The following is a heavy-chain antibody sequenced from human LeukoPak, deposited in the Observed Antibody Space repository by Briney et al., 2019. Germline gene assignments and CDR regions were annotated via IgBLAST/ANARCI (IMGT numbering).Heavy chain of an antibody. CDR1: VGSINDYY. V-gene: IGHV4-59*12. J-gene: IGHJ3*02. Sequence: SETLSLTCTLPVGSINDYYWSWMRQPPRKGLEWIGYIYYSGSTTYNPSLKSRVAISVDTSKNQFSLRLSCVTAADTAVYYCARGELELLAFDIWGQGTMVTVSS. CDR2: IYYSGST. CDR3: ARGELELLAFDI. D-gene: IGHD1-7*01.